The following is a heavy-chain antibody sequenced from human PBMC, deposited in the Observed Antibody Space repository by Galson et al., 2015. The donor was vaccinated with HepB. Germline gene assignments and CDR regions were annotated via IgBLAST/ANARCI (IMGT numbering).Heavy chain of an antibody. D-gene: IGHD4/OR15-4a*01. CDR1: GFSFSSYW. V-gene: IGHV3-30*18. CDR2: TASGDNTK. Sequence: SLRLSCAASGFSFSSYWMNWVRQAPGKGPEWVAVTASGDNTKYYADSVKGQFTISRDNSKNTLFLQMNSLRPEDTAVYYCVKESGIPQYGAYFDYWGQGALVTVSS. J-gene: IGHJ4*02. CDR3: VKESGIPQYGAYFDY.